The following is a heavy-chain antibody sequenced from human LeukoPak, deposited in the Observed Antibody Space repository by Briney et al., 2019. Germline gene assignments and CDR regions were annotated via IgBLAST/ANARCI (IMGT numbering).Heavy chain of an antibody. J-gene: IGHJ4*02. Sequence: GGSLRLSCAASGFTFSSYSMNWVRQAPGKGLEWVSAISANGGGTYYADSVKGRFTISRDNSKNTLYLQMNSLRAEDTAVYYCAKGSSPFDYWGQGTLVTVSS. D-gene: IGHD6-13*01. CDR1: GFTFSSYS. CDR3: AKGSSPFDY. V-gene: IGHV3-23*01. CDR2: ISANGGGT.